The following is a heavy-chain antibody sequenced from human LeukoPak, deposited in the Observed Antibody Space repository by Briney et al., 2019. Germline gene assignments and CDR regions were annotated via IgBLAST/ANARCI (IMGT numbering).Heavy chain of an antibody. V-gene: IGHV3-23*01. J-gene: IGHJ4*02. CDR3: AKGHSSGWYYGY. CDR1: GFTFSSYG. Sequence: PGGSLRLSCAAFGFTFSSYGMSWVRQAPGKGLEWVSSISDSGGSTYYADSVKGRFTISRDNSKNTLYLQMNSLRAEDTAVYYCAKGHSSGWYYGYWGQGTLVTVSS. CDR2: ISDSGGST. D-gene: IGHD6-19*01.